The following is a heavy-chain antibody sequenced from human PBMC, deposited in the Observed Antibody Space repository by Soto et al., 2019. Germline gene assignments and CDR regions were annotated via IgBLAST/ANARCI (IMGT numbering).Heavy chain of an antibody. CDR1: GIDFRTTS. J-gene: IGHJ4*02. V-gene: IGHV3-74*01. CDR3: ARDWYYTIDY. D-gene: IGHD3-3*01. Sequence: LIISAAASGIDFRTTSMHWVRQVPGKGLVWVSCITSDGSSITYADSVKGRFTISRDNAKNTLYLQMNSLRVEATAVYYCARDWYYTIDYRGRGTPVTVYS. CDR2: ITSDGSSI.